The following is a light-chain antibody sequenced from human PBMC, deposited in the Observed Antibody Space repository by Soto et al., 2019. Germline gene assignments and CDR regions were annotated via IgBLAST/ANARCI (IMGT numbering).Light chain of an antibody. CDR2: DAS. CDR1: HHINNY. CDR3: QQYDALPFT. V-gene: IGKV1-33*01. J-gene: IGKJ3*01. Sequence: DIQMTQSPSSLSASVGDRVTITCQASHHINNYLNWFQQKPGKPPKLVIYDASKLQTGVPSRFSGSGSGTDFTFTISSLQPEDIATYYCQQYDALPFTFGPGTKVDIK.